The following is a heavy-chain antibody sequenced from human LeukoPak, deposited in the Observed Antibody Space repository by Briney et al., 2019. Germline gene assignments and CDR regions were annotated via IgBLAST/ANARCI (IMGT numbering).Heavy chain of an antibody. V-gene: IGHV4-38-2*02. J-gene: IGHJ4*02. CDR1: GYSISSGYY. Sequence: SETLSLTCTVSGYSISSGYYWGWIRQPPGKGLEWIGSIYYSGSTYYNPSLKSRVTISVDTSKNQFSLKLSSVTAADTAVYYCARHGYSSGWYSDYWGQGTLVTVSS. CDR3: ARHGYSSGWYSDY. D-gene: IGHD6-19*01. CDR2: IYYSGST.